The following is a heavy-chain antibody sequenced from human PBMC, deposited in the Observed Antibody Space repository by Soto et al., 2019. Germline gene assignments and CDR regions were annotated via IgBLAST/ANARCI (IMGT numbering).Heavy chain of an antibody. J-gene: IGHJ2*01. CDR3: AKDHPQDGGNVNWHFDL. CDR2: ISGSGGST. Sequence: EVQLLESGGGLVQPGGSLRLSCAASGFTFSSYAMSWVRQAPGKGLEWVSGISGSGGSTYYADSVKGRFTIARDNSKNTLYLQMNSLRAENTAVHYCAKDHPQDGGNVNWHFDLRGRGTLVAVSS. D-gene: IGHD2-15*01. V-gene: IGHV3-23*01. CDR1: GFTFSSYA.